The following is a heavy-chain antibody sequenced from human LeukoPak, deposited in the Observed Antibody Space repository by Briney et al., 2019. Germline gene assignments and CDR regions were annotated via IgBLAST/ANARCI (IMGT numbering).Heavy chain of an antibody. V-gene: IGHV4-59*01. J-gene: IGHJ4*02. Sequence: SETLSLTCTVSGGSISGYYWNWIRQPPGKGLEWIGYIYYTGSTNYNPSLKSRVTISVDTSKNQFSLKLSSVTATDTVVYYCARGGYASGWYLDYWGQGTLVTVSS. CDR3: ARGGYASGWYLDY. D-gene: IGHD6-19*01. CDR1: GGSISGYY. CDR2: IYYTGST.